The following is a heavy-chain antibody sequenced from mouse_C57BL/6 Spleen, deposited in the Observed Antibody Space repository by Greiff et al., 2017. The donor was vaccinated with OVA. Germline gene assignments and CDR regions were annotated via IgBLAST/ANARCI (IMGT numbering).Heavy chain of an antibody. CDR2: INPGSGGT. Sequence: QVQLKQSGAELVRPGTSVKVSCKASGYAFTNYLIEWVKQRPGQGLEWIGVINPGSGGTNYNEKFKGKATLTADKSSSTAYMQLSSLTSEDAAVYFCATTWSWYGYFGYWGQGTTLTVSS. D-gene: IGHD2-10*02. CDR3: ATTWSWYGYFGY. V-gene: IGHV1-54*01. J-gene: IGHJ2*01. CDR1: GYAFTNYL.